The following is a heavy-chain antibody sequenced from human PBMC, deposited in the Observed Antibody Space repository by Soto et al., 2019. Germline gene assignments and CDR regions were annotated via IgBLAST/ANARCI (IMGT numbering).Heavy chain of an antibody. V-gene: IGHV3-23*01. CDR3: ARGGGDTYFDY. D-gene: IGHD2-21*02. CDR1: GLTISSFA. CDR2: ISVSGGST. Sequence: EVQLLESGGGLVQPGGSLRLSCAASGLTISSFAMRWVRQAPGKGLEWVSAISVSGGSTYYTDSVKGLFTMSRDNSKNTVYLQMNSLRAEDTAIYDCARGGGDTYFDYWGQGTLVTVSS. J-gene: IGHJ4*02.